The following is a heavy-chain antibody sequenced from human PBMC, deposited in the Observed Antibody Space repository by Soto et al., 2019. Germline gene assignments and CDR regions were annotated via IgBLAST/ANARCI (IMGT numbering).Heavy chain of an antibody. Sequence: QVQLVESGGGVVQPGRSLRLSCAASGFTFSSYGMHWVRQAPGKGLEWVAVISYDGSNKYYADSVKGRFTISRDNSKNTLYLQMNSLRAEDTAVYYCAKDRLRRWDLYYDSSGYPGYWGQGTLVTVSS. J-gene: IGHJ4*02. D-gene: IGHD3-22*01. CDR3: AKDRLRRWDLYYDSSGYPGY. V-gene: IGHV3-30*18. CDR2: ISYDGSNK. CDR1: GFTFSSYG.